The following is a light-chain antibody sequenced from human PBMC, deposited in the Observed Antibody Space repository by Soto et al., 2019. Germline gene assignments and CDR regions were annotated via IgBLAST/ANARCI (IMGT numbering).Light chain of an antibody. V-gene: IGKV3-15*01. CDR3: QQYGDWPLT. Sequence: EIVVTQSPATLSVSPGERATLSCRASQSVGNNFAWYQQKPGQAPRLLIFATSTRATGVPARFSGSGSGTEFTFTISSLQSEDFADYYCQQYGDWPLTFGGGAKVDIE. CDR1: QSVGNN. CDR2: ATS. J-gene: IGKJ4*01.